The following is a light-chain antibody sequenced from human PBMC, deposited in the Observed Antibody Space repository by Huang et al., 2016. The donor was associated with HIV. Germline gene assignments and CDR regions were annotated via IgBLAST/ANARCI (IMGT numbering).Light chain of an antibody. CDR1: QSLLHSNGYMY. J-gene: IGKJ1*01. Sequence: DIVMTQSPLSLPVTPGEPASISCRSSQSLLHSNGYMYLDWYVQKPGQSPQLLIYLGSSRASGVPDRFSGSASGTDFSLRISRVEAEDVGVYYCMQALQTPWTFGQGTKVEIK. CDR3: MQALQTPWT. CDR2: LGS. V-gene: IGKV2-28*01.